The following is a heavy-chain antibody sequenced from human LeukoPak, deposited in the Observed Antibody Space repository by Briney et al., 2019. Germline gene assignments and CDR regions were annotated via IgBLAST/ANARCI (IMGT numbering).Heavy chain of an antibody. CDR3: AKYSGSYYDLDY. Sequence: GGSLRLSCAASGFTFSSYGMSWLRQAPGKWLEWVSAISGSGGSTYYADSVKGRFTISRDNSKNTLYLQMNSLRAEDTAVYYCAKYSGSYYDLDYWGQGTLVTVSS. CDR1: GFTFSSYG. CDR2: ISGSGGST. J-gene: IGHJ4*02. V-gene: IGHV3-23*01. D-gene: IGHD1-26*01.